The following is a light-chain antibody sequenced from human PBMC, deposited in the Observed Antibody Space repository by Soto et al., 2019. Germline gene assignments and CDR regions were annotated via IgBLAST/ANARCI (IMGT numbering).Light chain of an antibody. J-gene: IGKJ4*01. CDR1: QGISGY. Sequence: DIQLTQSPSFLSASVGDRVTITCRASQGISGYFAWYQQKPGKAPNLLIYAASTLQNGVPSRFSGSGSGTQFTLTIRCLQPADFAVYYSQHLKSYPPRLAFGGGTKVEIK. CDR3: QHLKSYPPRLA. V-gene: IGKV1-9*01. CDR2: AAS.